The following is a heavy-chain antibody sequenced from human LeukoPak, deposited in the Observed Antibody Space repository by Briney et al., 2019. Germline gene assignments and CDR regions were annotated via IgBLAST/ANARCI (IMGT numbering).Heavy chain of an antibody. CDR1: GGSVSSGSYY. CDR3: ARDGDYVNYYYYGMDV. J-gene: IGHJ6*04. V-gene: IGHV4-61*01. D-gene: IGHD4-17*01. CDR2: IYYSGST. Sequence: SETLSLTCTVSGGSVSSGSYYWSWIRQPPGKGLEWIGYIYYSGSTNYNPSLKSRVTISVDASKNQSSLKLSSVTAADTAVYYCARDGDYVNYYYYGMDVWGKGTTVTVSS.